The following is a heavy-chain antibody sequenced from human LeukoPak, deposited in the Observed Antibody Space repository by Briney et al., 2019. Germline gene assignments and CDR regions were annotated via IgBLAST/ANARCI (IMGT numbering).Heavy chain of an antibody. CDR1: GFTVSSNY. V-gene: IGHV3-66*01. Sequence: PGGSLRLSCAASGFTVSSNYMSWVRQAPGKGLEWVSVIYSGGSTYYADSVKGRFTISRDNSKNTLYLQMNSLRAEDTAVYYCAREKRVATIHFGYWGQGTLVTVSS. D-gene: IGHD5-24*01. CDR2: IYSGGST. J-gene: IGHJ4*02. CDR3: AREKRVATIHFGY.